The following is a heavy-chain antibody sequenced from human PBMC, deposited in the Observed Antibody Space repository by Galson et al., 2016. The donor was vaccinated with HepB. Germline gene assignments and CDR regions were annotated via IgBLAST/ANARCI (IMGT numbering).Heavy chain of an antibody. CDR2: ISGGGGNT. CDR1: GFTFSNYV. CDR3: AKFYGSGIYYYFYMDV. V-gene: IGHV3-23*01. J-gene: IGHJ6*03. Sequence: SLRLSCAGSGFTFSNYVMTWVRQAPGKGLEWVSSISGGGGNTDYADSVTGRFTISRDNSNNTLYLQMDSLRADDTALYFCAKFYGSGIYYYFYMDVWGEGTTVTVSS. D-gene: IGHD6-25*01.